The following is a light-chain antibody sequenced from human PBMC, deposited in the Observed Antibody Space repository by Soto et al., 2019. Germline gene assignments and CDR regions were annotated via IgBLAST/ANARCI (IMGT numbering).Light chain of an antibody. V-gene: IGKV3-20*01. CDR3: QQYGSFPYT. CDR2: GAS. Sequence: EIVLTQSPGTLSLSPGERATLSCRASQSVSSSYLAWYQQKPGQAPRLLIYGASSRATGIPDRFSGSGSGTDFTLTISRLEPVDFAVYYCQQYGSFPYTFGQGTKLEIK. CDR1: QSVSSSY. J-gene: IGKJ2*01.